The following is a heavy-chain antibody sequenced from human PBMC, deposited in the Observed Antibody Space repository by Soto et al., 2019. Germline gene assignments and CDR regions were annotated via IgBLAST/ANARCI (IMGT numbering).Heavy chain of an antibody. CDR1: GFIFSNSW. Sequence: GGSLRLSCAASGFIFSNSWINWVRQAPGKGLEWVGRIKSKADGGATDFAAPVKGRFAISRDDSMNMMYMQMSSLRTEDTAVNYCTTDPDIKMPMVRFHYWGDGPLVTVSS. J-gene: IGHJ4*01. CDR2: IKSKADGGAT. V-gene: IGHV3-15*07. D-gene: IGHD2-8*01. CDR3: TTDPDIKMPMVRFHY.